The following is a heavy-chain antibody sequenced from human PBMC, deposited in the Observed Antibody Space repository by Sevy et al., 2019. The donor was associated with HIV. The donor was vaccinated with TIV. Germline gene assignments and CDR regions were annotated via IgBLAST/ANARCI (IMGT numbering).Heavy chain of an antibody. CDR1: GFTFGSYS. D-gene: IGHD6-19*01. V-gene: IGHV3-48*01. CDR3: ARPDLSGWYFDF. CDR2: ISSSSDSSRTL. Sequence: GGSLRLSCVASGFTFGSYSMNWVRQAPGKGLEWVSYISSSSDSSRTLYYADSVKGRFSISRDNAKNSVHLQMTSLRVEDTAVYYCARPDLSGWYFDFWGHGTLVTVSS. J-gene: IGHJ4*01.